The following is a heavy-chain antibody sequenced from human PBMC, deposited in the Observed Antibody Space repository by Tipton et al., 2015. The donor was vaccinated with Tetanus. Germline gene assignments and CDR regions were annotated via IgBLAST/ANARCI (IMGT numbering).Heavy chain of an antibody. V-gene: IGHV4-39*02. CDR3: ARHLYGYWFDP. J-gene: IGHJ5*02. D-gene: IGHD2/OR15-2a*01. Sequence: TLSLTCTVSGGSISDKKYYWGWIRQAPGKGLEWIASIYFQGDTYYSPSLKSRLTIDVDTSQNLFSLKLTSVTAADTAVYYCARHLYGYWFDPWGPGALVTVSS. CDR2: IYFQGDT. CDR1: GGSISDKKYY.